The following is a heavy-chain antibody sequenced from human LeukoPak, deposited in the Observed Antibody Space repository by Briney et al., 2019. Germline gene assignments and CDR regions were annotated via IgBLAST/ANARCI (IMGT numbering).Heavy chain of an antibody. V-gene: IGHV3-7*01. J-gene: IGHJ5*02. CDR2: IKQDGSEK. CDR1: GFTFSSYW. CDR3: ARPTKEGSSWYWWFDP. Sequence: GGSLRLSCAASGFTFSSYWMSWVRLAPGKGLEWVANIKQDGSEKYYVDSVKGRFTISRDNAKNTLYLQMNSLRAEDTAVYYCARPTKEGSSWYWWFDPWGQGTLVTASS. D-gene: IGHD6-13*01.